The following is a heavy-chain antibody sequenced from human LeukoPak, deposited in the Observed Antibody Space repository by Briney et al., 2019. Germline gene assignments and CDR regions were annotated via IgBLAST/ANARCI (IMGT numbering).Heavy chain of an antibody. CDR1: GDSISSYY. Sequence: PSQTLSLTCAVSGDSISSYYWGWIRQPPGKGLEWIGYIYYTGSTNSNPSLKSRVTMSVDTSKNQFSLKLSSVTAADTAIYYCARDGTTAGNYYDYWGQGTLVTVSS. D-gene: IGHD6-13*01. CDR3: ARDGTTAGNYYDY. CDR2: IYYTGST. J-gene: IGHJ4*02. V-gene: IGHV4-59*01.